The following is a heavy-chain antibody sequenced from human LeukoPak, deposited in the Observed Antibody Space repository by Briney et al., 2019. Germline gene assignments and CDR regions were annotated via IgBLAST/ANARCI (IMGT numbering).Heavy chain of an antibody. V-gene: IGHV4-34*01. CDR1: GFTFSSYA. CDR2: IIHSGST. D-gene: IGHD2-8*01. CDR3: ARGTVLMGYASFDY. Sequence: PGGSLRLSCAASGFTFSSYAMSWVRQAPGKGLEWIGEIIHSGSTNYSPSLKSRVTVTVDTSKNHFSLKLTSVTAADTAVYYCARGTVLMGYASFDYWGQGTLVTVSS. J-gene: IGHJ4*02.